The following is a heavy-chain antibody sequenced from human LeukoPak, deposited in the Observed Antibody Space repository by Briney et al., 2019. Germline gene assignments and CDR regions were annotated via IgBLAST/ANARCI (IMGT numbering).Heavy chain of an antibody. CDR2: ISSSSSYI. CDR3: AREVVTPGHLISAPDYYFDY. CDR1: GFTFSSYS. D-gene: IGHD4-23*01. Sequence: GGSLRLSCAASGFTFSSYSMNWVRQAPGKGLEWVSSISSSSSYIYYADSVKGRFTISRDNAKNSLYLQMNSLRAEDTAVYYCAREVVTPGHLISAPDYYFDYWGQGTLVTVSP. J-gene: IGHJ4*02. V-gene: IGHV3-21*01.